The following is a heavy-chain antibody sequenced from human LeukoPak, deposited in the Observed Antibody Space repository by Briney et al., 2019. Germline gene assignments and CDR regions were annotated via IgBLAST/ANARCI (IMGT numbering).Heavy chain of an antibody. CDR1: RFTFSSYA. Sequence: PGGSLRLSCAASRFTFSSYAMHWVRQAPRKGLEGVAVISYDGSNKYYADSVKGRFTISRDNSQNTVSLQVNSLRAEDTAVYYCAKSGLNRFDYWGQGTLVTVPS. J-gene: IGHJ4*02. V-gene: IGHV3-30*04. CDR2: ISYDGSNK. CDR3: AKSGLNRFDY. D-gene: IGHD2-15*01.